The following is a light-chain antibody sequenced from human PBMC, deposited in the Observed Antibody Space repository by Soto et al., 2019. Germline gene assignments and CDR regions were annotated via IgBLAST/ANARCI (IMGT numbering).Light chain of an antibody. CDR3: SSYTSRTTPV. J-gene: IGLJ7*01. CDR1: SSDVGGFAY. V-gene: IGLV2-14*01. CDR2: EVS. Sequence: QSVLTQPASVSGSPGQTITISCTGTSSDVGGFAYVSWYQQYPGKVPKLVISEVSNRPSGVSHRFSVSRSCNKASLTISGLQAEEEADYHCSSYTSRTTPVFGGGTQLTVI.